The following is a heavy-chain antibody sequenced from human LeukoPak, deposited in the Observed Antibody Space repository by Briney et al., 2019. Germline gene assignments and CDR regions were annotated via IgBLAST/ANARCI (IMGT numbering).Heavy chain of an antibody. J-gene: IGHJ4*02. CDR3: ASAPYFDY. CDR2: IYHSGST. CDR1: GGSISSGGYY. Sequence: SETLSLTCTVSGGSISSGGYYWRWIRQPPGKGLEWIGYIYHSGSTYYNPSLKSRVTISVDRSKNQFSLKLSSVTAADTAVYYCASAPYFDYWGQGTLVTVSS. V-gene: IGHV4-30-2*01.